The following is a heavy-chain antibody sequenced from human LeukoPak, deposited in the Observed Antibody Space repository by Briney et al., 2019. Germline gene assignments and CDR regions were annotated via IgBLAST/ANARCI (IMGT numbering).Heavy chain of an antibody. J-gene: IGHJ4*02. CDR2: IHTSGRT. D-gene: IGHD4-23*01. CDR3: ANSYDGKIVPFDN. Sequence: PSETLSLTCTVPDGSISNSFWNWVRQPPGKGLEWIAYIHTSGRTNYNPAFKTRVTLSVDTSKSQSSLRLNSVTASDTAVYYCANSYDGKIVPFDNWGQGTLVTVSS. CDR1: DGSISNSF. V-gene: IGHV4-4*09.